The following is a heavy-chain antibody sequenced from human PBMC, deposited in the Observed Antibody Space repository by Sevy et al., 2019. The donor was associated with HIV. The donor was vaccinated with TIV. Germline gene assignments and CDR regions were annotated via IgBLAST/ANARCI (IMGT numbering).Heavy chain of an antibody. CDR1: GGSFSGYY. J-gene: IGHJ5*02. CDR3: ARAPVAGANWFDP. V-gene: IGHV4-34*01. CDR2: INHSGST. Sequence: SETLSLTCAVYGGSFSGYYWSWIRQPPGKGLEWIGEINHSGSTNYNPSLKSRVTISVDTSKNQFSLKLSSVTAADTAVYYCARAPVAGANWFDPWGQGTLVTVSS. D-gene: IGHD6-19*01.